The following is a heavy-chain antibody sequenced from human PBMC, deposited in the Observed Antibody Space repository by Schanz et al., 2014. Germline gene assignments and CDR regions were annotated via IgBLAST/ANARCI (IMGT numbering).Heavy chain of an antibody. Sequence: QVQLQESGPGLVKPSQTLSLTCTVSSGSIFTGGSYWGWIRQHPGKGLEWIGFIYYRGNTYYNPSLKSRVSISLDPSKTQFFLNLNSLTAADTAVYYCARVGRNSYGFTSRFDAWGQGTLVAVSS. CDR3: ARVGRNSYGFTSRFDA. D-gene: IGHD3-16*01. V-gene: IGHV4-31*03. J-gene: IGHJ5*02. CDR1: SGSIFTGGSY. CDR2: IYYRGNT.